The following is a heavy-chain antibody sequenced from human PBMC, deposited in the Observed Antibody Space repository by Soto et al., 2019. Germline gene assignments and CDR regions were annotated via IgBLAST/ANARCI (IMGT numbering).Heavy chain of an antibody. Sequence: TXETLSLPFAVYGGSFSGYYWSWIRQPPGKGLEWIGEINHSGSTNYNPSLKSRVTISVDTSKNQFSLKLSSVTAADKAVYYCARLGVEIVVVTDPLILAWFDPWGQGTLVTV. CDR1: GGSFSGYY. V-gene: IGHV4-34*01. CDR2: INHSGST. J-gene: IGHJ5*02. CDR3: ARLGVEIVVVTDPLILAWFDP. D-gene: IGHD2-2*01.